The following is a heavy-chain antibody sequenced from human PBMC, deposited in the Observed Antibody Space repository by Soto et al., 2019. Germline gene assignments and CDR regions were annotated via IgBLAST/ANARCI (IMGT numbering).Heavy chain of an antibody. Sequence: QVQLVESGGGVVQPGRSLRLSCAASGFTFSSYGMHWVRQAPGKGLEWVAVIWYDGSNKYYADSVKGRFTISRDNSKNTLYLRMNSLRAEDTAVYYCARDPTRDSSGYYYVHWGQGTLVTVSS. CDR2: IWYDGSNK. CDR3: ARDPTRDSSGYYYVH. V-gene: IGHV3-33*01. CDR1: GFTFSSYG. D-gene: IGHD3-22*01. J-gene: IGHJ4*02.